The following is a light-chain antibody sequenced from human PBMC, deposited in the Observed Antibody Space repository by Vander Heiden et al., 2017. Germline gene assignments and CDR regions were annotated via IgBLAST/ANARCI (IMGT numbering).Light chain of an antibody. CDR3: QSYDSSLSGYV. CDR1: SYNIGATYD. Sequence: QSVLTQPPSVSGAPGHRVTITCTRSSYNIGATYDVHRYRQPPEQAPKHLISGNSNRPSGVPDRFSGSKSGTSASLAITGLQAEDEADYYCQSYDSSLSGYVFGTGTKVTVL. V-gene: IGLV1-40*01. J-gene: IGLJ1*01. CDR2: GNS.